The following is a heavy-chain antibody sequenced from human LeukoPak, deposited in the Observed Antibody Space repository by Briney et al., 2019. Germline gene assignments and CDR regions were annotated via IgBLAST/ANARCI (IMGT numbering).Heavy chain of an antibody. CDR3: ARDFSPAAIAGDYYFDY. J-gene: IGHJ4*02. D-gene: IGHD2-2*01. CDR2: ISYDGNSK. V-gene: IGHV3-30-3*01. Sequence: GGSLRLSCAASGVTFSRYWMHWVRQAPGKGLEWVAVISYDGNSKYYADSVKGRFTISRDNSKNTLYLQMNSLRPEDTAVFYCARDFSPAAIAGDYYFDYWGQGTLVTVSS. CDR1: GVTFSRYW.